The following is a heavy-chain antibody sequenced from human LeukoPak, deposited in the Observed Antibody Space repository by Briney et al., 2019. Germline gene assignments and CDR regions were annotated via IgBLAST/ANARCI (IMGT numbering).Heavy chain of an antibody. CDR2: ISSSGSNI. CDR3: AGAGYSSSWYCFDP. J-gene: IGHJ5*02. V-gene: IGHV3-21*01. Sequence: GGSLSLSCAASGFSFSSYCRNWVRQAPGKGLEWVSSISSSGSNIYYADSKSGRFTTARATTKHSLFKQMYMLTADDTVVYCCAGAGYSSSWYCFDPWGQGTLVTVSS. D-gene: IGHD6-13*01. CDR1: GFSFSSYC.